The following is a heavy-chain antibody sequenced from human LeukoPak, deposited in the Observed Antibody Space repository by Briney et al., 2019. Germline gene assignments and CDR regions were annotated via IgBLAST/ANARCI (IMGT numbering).Heavy chain of an antibody. CDR2: VSDRSGHI. CDR3: AKAGSYLRYYYYYYMDV. J-gene: IGHJ6*03. Sequence: PWGSLRLSCAASGPSITTYIMNWVRQAPGKGLEWVSSVSDRSGHIYYADSVKGRFTISRDNAKNSLYLQMNSLRAEDTAVYYCAKAGSYLRYYYYYYMDVWGKGTTVTISS. D-gene: IGHD1-26*01. V-gene: IGHV3-21*04. CDR1: GPSITTYI.